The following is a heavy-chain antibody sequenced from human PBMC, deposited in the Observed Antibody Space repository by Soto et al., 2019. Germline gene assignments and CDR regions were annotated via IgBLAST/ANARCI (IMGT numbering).Heavy chain of an antibody. CDR2: IIPIFGTA. CDR1: GGTFSSYA. CDR3: ARQLRYSSSSDAVDI. Sequence: ASVKVSCKASGGTFSSYAISWVRQAPGQGLEWMGGIIPIFGTANYAQKFQGRVTITADESTSTAYMELSSLRSEDTAVYYCARQLRYSSSSDAVDIWGQGTMVTVSS. D-gene: IGHD6-6*01. J-gene: IGHJ3*02. V-gene: IGHV1-69*13.